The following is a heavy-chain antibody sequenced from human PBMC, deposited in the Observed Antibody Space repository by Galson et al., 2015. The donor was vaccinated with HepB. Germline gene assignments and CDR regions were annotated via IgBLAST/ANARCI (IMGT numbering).Heavy chain of an antibody. CDR3: ARLTSSSSGGAAEHFQH. CDR2: TYYRSKWYN. V-gene: IGHV6-1*01. J-gene: IGHJ1*01. CDR1: GDSVSSKSAA. Sequence: CAISGDSVSSKSAAWNWIRQSPSRGLEWLGRTYYRSKWYNDYAVSVKSRITTNPDTFKNQFSLQLNSVTPEDTAVYYCARLTSSSSGGAAEHFQHWGQGTLVTVSS. D-gene: IGHD6-6*01.